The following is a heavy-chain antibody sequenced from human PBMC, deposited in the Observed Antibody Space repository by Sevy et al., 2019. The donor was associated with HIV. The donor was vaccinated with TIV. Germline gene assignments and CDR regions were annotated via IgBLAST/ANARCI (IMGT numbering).Heavy chain of an antibody. V-gene: IGHV1-2*02. CDR2: INPNSGGT. CDR3: ARVSMAPYYDFWSGSHASYGMDV. CDR1: GYTFTGYY. D-gene: IGHD3-3*01. Sequence: ASVKVSCKASGYTFTGYYMHWVRQAPGQGLEWMGWINPNSGGTNYAQKFQGRVTMTRDTSISTAYMELSRLRSDDTAVYYCARVSMAPYYDFWSGSHASYGMDVWGQGTTVTVSS. J-gene: IGHJ6*02.